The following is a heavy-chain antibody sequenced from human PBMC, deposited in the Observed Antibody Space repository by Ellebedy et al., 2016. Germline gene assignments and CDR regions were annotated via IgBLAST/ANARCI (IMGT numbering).Heavy chain of an antibody. Sequence: SETLSLTCTVSGRSISSYYWSWIRQPPGKGLEWIGYIYYSGSTNYNPSLKSRVTISVDTSKNQFSLKLSSVTAADTAVYYCAREGRNWSYVDYWGQGTLVTVSS. CDR2: IYYSGST. D-gene: IGHD1-20*01. CDR1: GRSISSYY. CDR3: AREGRNWSYVDY. J-gene: IGHJ4*02. V-gene: IGHV4-59*01.